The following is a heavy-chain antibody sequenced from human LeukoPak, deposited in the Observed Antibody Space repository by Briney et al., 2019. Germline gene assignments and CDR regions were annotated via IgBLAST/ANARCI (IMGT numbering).Heavy chain of an antibody. CDR3: ARVESSSHFDY. Sequence: GGSLRLSCAASGFTFSSYWMYWVRQAPGRGLVWVSCIKTDGSSTSYADSVKGRFTISRDNAKNTVYLQMNSLRAEDTAVYYCARVESSSHFDYWGQGTLVTVSS. CDR2: IKTDGSST. CDR1: GFTFSSYW. D-gene: IGHD6-13*01. V-gene: IGHV3-74*01. J-gene: IGHJ4*02.